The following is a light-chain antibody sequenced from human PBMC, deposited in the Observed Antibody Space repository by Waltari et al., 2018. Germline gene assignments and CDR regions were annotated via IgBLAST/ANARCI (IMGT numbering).Light chain of an antibody. CDR2: KAS. J-gene: IGKJ4*01. CDR3: QQYNSYPLT. CDR1: QSISRW. V-gene: IGKV1-5*03. Sequence: DIQMTQSPSTLSASVGDRVTITCPASQSISRWLAWYPQKPGKAPKLLIYKASSLESGVPSRFSGSGSGTEFTLTISSLQPDDFATYYCQQYNSYPLTFGGGTKVEIK.